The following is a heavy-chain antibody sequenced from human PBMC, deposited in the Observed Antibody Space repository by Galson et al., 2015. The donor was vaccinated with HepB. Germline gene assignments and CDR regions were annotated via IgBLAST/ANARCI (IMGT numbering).Heavy chain of an antibody. V-gene: IGHV3-11*01. Sequence: SLRLSCAASGFTLSDYYMTWVRQAPGKGLEWISYISSSGFTIYYANSVKGRFAISRDNAENSLFLQMNSLRADDTAIYYCATDPQYYDSSGYPVFRNWGQGTTVTVSS. D-gene: IGHD3-22*01. CDR2: ISSSGFTI. CDR3: ATDPQYYDSSGYPVFRN. CDR1: GFTLSDYY. J-gene: IGHJ6*02.